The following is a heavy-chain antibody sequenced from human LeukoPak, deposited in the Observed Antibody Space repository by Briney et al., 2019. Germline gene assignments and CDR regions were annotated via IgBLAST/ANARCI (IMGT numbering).Heavy chain of an antibody. J-gene: IGHJ4*02. CDR2: INPGDSDT. CDR3: ATTGYSSHWEYY. D-gene: IGHD5-18*01. Sequence: GESLQISFQVSGYSLTSYWIGWARPRPGKGLAWMGIINPGDSDTQNSPSSLGQVTISLDKTVTSTTTYLQWNSLEAADTAIYYCATTGYSSHWEYYWGQGTLVTVPS. CDR1: GYSLTSYW. V-gene: IGHV5-51*01.